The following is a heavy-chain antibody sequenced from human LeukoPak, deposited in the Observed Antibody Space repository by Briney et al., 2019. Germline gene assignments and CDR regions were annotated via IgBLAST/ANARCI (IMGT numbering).Heavy chain of an antibody. Sequence: GGSLRLSCAASGFIFNNYALSWVRQTPGKGLEWVSAISGSGRNTYYADSVKGRFTISRDNSKNTLYLQMNSLRAEDTAVYYCARDRRYSSGWYNWFDPWGQGTLVTVSS. CDR1: GFIFNNYA. V-gene: IGHV3-23*01. J-gene: IGHJ5*02. CDR2: ISGSGRNT. CDR3: ARDRRYSSGWYNWFDP. D-gene: IGHD6-19*01.